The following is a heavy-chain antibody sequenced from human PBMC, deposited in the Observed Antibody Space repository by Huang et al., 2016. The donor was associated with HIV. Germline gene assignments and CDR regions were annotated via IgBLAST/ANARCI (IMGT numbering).Heavy chain of an antibody. Sequence: QLQLQESGPGLVKPSETLSLTCTVSGDSISSSFYYWDWIRQPPGKGLEWSGSIFYSGSTYYNPSLKSRVTLAVDTSKNQFSRKLSFVTAADTAVYYCARHGREQWLVQYHYGMDVWGQGTTVTVSS. CDR2: IFYSGST. CDR1: GDSISSSFYY. CDR3: ARHGREQWLVQYHYGMDV. V-gene: IGHV4-39*01. J-gene: IGHJ6*01. D-gene: IGHD6-19*01.